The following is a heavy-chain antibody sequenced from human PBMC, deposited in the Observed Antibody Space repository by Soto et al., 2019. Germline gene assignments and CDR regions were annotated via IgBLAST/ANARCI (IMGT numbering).Heavy chain of an antibody. J-gene: IGHJ3*01. V-gene: IGHV4-59*01. CDR3: ARFQYTVVTPFDL. CDR2: IRYSGKT. D-gene: IGHD2-21*02. Sequence: QVQLQESGPGLVEPSETLSLTCTVSGGFLTNYFWTWIRQSPGKGLEWIAYIRYSGKTDYNRSLKSRVTISLDTPTTQSSLKLTSVTAADTAMYYCARFQYTVVTPFDLWGQGTMVIVSS. CDR1: GGFLTNYF.